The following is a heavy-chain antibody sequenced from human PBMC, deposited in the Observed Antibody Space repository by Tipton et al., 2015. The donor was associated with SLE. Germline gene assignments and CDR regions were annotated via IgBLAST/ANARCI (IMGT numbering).Heavy chain of an antibody. Sequence: TLSLTCTVSGGSINSDTYYWNWIRQPAGKGLEWIGRIYSSGSTSYNPSLKSRVTISVDTSKNKFSLKLSSVTAADTAVYYCARVGTYYYDSRARCYFDYWGQGTLVTVSS. CDR1: GGSINSDTYY. CDR2: IYSSGST. CDR3: ARVGTYYYDSRARCYFDY. V-gene: IGHV4-61*02. D-gene: IGHD3-22*01. J-gene: IGHJ4*02.